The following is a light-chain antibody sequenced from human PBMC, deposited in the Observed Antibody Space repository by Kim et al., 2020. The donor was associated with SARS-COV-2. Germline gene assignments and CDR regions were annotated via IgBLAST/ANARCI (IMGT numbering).Light chain of an antibody. CDR1: QSPMHSDGNTY. CDR3: LQATHWPWT. Sequence: PASISCRSSQSPMHSDGNTYLHWFQQRPGQSPRRLIYTISNRDSGVPDRFSGSGSGTDFTLNISRVEADDVGIYYCLQATHWPWTFGQGTKVDIK. CDR2: TIS. J-gene: IGKJ1*01. V-gene: IGKV2-30*02.